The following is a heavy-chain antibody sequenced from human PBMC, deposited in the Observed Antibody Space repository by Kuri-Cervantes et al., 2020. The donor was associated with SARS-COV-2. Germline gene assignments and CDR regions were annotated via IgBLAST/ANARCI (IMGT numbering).Heavy chain of an antibody. J-gene: IGHJ3*02. D-gene: IGHD2-8*02. V-gene: IGHV1-18*01. CDR2: ISAYNGNT. CDR1: GYTFTSYG. Sequence: ASVKVSCKASGYTFTSYGISWVRQAPGQGLEWMGWISAYNGNTNYAQKLQGRVTMTTDTSTSTAYMELRSLRSEDTAVYYCARSFELGVPNAFDIWGQGTMVTVSS. CDR3: ARSFELGVPNAFDI.